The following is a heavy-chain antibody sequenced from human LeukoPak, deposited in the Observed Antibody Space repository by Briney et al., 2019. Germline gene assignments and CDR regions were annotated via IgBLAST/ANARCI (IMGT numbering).Heavy chain of an antibody. CDR2: IYSTGNT. J-gene: IGHJ5*02. V-gene: IGHV4-30-4*01. D-gene: IGHD4-17*01. CDR3: SRGFLRLGLGGFDL. CDR1: GGSISSGDRY. Sequence: SQTLSLTCTVSGGSISSGDRYWSWIRQSPGTGLEWIGYIYSTGNTYYNPSLKSRVIISVDTSKNQFSLELNSVTAADTAVYSCSRGFLRLGLGGFDLWGQGNPVTVSS.